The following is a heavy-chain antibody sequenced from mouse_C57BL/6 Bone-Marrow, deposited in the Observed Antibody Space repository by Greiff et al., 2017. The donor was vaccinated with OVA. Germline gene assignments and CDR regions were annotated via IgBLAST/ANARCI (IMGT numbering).Heavy chain of an antibody. CDR2: IRLKSDNYAT. V-gene: IGHV6-3*01. CDR3: TAPVTGGSLDY. Sequence: EVKLVESGGGLVQPGGSMKLSCVASGFTFSNYWMNWVRQSPEKGLEWVAQIRLKSDNYATHYAESVKGRFTISRDDSKSSVYLQMNNLRAEDTGIYYCTAPVTGGSLDYWGQGTTLTVSS. CDR1: GFTFSNYW. J-gene: IGHJ2*01. D-gene: IGHD4-1*01.